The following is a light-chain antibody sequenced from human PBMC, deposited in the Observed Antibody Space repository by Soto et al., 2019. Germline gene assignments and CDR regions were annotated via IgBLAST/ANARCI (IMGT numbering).Light chain of an antibody. J-gene: IGKJ1*01. CDR2: WAS. CDR1: QSVLYSSNNKNY. V-gene: IGKV4-1*01. Sequence: DIVMTQSPDSLAVSLGERATINCKSSQSVLYSSNNKNYLAWYQQKPGRPPKLLIYWASTRESGVPDRFSGSGSCTDFTLTISSLHAEDVAVYYCQQYYSTFGRTFGQGTKVESK. CDR3: QQYYSTFGRT.